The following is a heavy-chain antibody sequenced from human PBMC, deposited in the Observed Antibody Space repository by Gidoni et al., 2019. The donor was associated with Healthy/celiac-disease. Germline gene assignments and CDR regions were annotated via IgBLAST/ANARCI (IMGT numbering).Heavy chain of an antibody. CDR1: GGTFRSYA. CDR3: AYSSGWHPTYYYYGMDV. D-gene: IGHD6-19*01. V-gene: IGHV1-69*01. J-gene: IGHJ6*02. Sequence: QVQLVQSGAEVKKPGSSVKVSCKASGGTFRSYAISWVRQAPGHGLEWMGGIIPIFGTANYAQKFQGRVTITADESTSTAYMELSSLRSEDTAVYYCAYSSGWHPTYYYYGMDVWGQGTTVTVSS. CDR2: IIPIFGTA.